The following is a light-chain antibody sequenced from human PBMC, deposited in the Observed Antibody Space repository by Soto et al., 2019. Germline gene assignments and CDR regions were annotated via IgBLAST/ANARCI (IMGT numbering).Light chain of an antibody. CDR1: SSNIGSNT. V-gene: IGLV1-44*01. CDR2: SNN. Sequence: QSALTQPPSASGTPGQRVTISCSESSSNIGSNTVNWYQQLPGTAPKLLIYSNNQRPSGVPDRFSGSKSGTSASLAISGLQSEDEADYYCAAWDDSLNGYVFGTGTKVTVL. J-gene: IGLJ1*01. CDR3: AAWDDSLNGYV.